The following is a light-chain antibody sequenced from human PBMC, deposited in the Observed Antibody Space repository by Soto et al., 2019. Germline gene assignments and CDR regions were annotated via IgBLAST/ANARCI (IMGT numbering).Light chain of an antibody. Sequence: QSVLTHSPSASASLGASVKLTCTLSSGHSSYAIAWHQQQPEKGPRYLMKLDSDGSHTKGDAIPDRFSGSSSGAERYLTISSLQSEDEADYYCQTWGTGIHVVFGGGTKVTVL. V-gene: IGLV4-69*01. J-gene: IGLJ2*01. CDR2: LDSDGSH. CDR3: QTWGTGIHVV. CDR1: SGHSSYA.